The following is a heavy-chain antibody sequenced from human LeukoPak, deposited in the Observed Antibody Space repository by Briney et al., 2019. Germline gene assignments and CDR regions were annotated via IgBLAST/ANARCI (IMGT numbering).Heavy chain of an antibody. CDR2: IYYSGST. CDR1: GGSISSSSYY. J-gene: IGHJ6*03. D-gene: IGHD3-16*01. Sequence: SETLSLTCTVSGGSISSSSYYWGWIRQPPGKGLEWIGSIYYSGSTYYNPSLKSRVTISVDTSKNQFSLKLSSVTAADTAVYYCARARRYAPNVKYVRYYYYYMDVWGKGTTVTVSS. CDR3: ARARRYAPNVKYVRYYYYYMDV. V-gene: IGHV4-39*07.